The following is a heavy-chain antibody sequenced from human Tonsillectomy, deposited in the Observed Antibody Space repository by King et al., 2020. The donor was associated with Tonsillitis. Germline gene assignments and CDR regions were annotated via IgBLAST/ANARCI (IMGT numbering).Heavy chain of an antibody. V-gene: IGHV3-48*04. Sequence: DVQLVESGGGLVQPGGSLRLSCAASGFTFSTYNLNWVRQAPGKGLEWVSYISDSSSTIYYADSVKGRFTISRDNAKNSLYLQMNSLRAEDTAVYYCATLGWNYVNWGQGTRVTVSS. CDR2: ISDSSSTI. D-gene: IGHD1-7*01. CDR3: ATLGWNYVN. J-gene: IGHJ4*02. CDR1: GFTFSTYN.